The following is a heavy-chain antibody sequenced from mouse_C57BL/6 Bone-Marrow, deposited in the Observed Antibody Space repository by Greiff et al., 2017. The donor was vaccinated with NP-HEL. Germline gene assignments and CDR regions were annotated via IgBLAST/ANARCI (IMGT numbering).Heavy chain of an antibody. CDR2: IDPSDSYT. J-gene: IGHJ2*01. D-gene: IGHD1-2*01. V-gene: IGHV1-59*01. CDR3: ARGATAYFDY. CDR1: GYTFTSYW. Sequence: QVQLQQSGAELVRPGTSVKLSCKASGYTFTSYWMHWVKQRPGQGLEWIGVIDPSDSYTNYNQKFKGKATLTVDTSSSTAYMQLSSLTSEDSAVYYCARGATAYFDYWGQGTTLTVSS.